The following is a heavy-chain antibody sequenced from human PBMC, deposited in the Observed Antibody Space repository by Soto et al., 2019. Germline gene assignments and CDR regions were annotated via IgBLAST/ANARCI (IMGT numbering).Heavy chain of an antibody. CDR2: IAYDGSNK. V-gene: IGHV3-30*03. J-gene: IGHJ4*02. CDR1: GFTFSSYV. Sequence: VQLVESGGGVVQPGRSLRLSCAASGFTFSSYVMHWVRQAPGKGLEWVAVIAYDGSNKYYADSVKGRFTISRDNSNNTLYLKINSLRAEDTAVYSCATDLARQVLTWGVDSWGQGTLVTVSS. CDR3: ATDLARQVLTWGVDS. D-gene: IGHD3-10*01.